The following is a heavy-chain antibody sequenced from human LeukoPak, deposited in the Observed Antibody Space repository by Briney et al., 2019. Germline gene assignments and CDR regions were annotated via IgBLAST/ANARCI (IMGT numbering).Heavy chain of an antibody. CDR3: ARRCSSSSCPFEY. CDR2: IDPRDSYT. J-gene: IGHJ4*02. V-gene: IGHV5-10-1*01. Sequence: GESLKISCKGSGYSFTSYWISWVRQMPGKGLEWMGRIDPRDSYTNYSPSFQGHVTISADKSISTAYLQWSSLKASDTAMYYCARRCSSSSCPFEYWGQGTLVTVSS. D-gene: IGHD2-2*01. CDR1: GYSFTSYW.